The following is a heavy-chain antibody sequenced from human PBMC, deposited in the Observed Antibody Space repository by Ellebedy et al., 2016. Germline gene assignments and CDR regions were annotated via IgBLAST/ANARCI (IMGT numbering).Heavy chain of an antibody. D-gene: IGHD6-13*01. CDR2: AYYTGST. CDR1: GDSISSYH. Sequence: SETLSLTCTVSGDSISSYHWSWIRQPPGKGLEWIGFAYYTGSTNYNPSLTSRVTISVDRSKNQVSLMLSSVTAADTAVYYCARPPYTSSWTYFDYWGQGTLVTVSS. CDR3: ARPPYTSSWTYFDY. J-gene: IGHJ4*02. V-gene: IGHV4-59*08.